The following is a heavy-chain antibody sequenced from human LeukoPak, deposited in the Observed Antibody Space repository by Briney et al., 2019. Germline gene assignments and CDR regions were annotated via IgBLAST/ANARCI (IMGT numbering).Heavy chain of an antibody. J-gene: IGHJ3*02. CDR2: IDSSGDT. CDR1: GASISRNSYY. V-gene: IGHV4-39*07. CDR3: ARDDYSGVNAFDI. D-gene: IGHD6-25*01. Sequence: SETLSLTCTVSGASISRNSYYWAWIRQPPGKGLEWIGSIDSSGDTYYNPSLKSRVTVSVDTSKNQFSLKLRSVTAADTAVYYCARDDYSGVNAFDIWGQGTMVTVSS.